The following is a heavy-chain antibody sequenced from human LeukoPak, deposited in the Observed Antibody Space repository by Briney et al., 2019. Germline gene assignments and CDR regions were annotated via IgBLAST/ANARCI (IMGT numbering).Heavy chain of an antibody. CDR2: IHYDGSEK. CDR1: GFSLINSD. V-gene: IGHV3-30*02. CDR3: ARNRVGFHYADAFDM. J-gene: IGHJ3*02. D-gene: IGHD5-24*01. Sequence: GGSLRLSCAASGFSLINSDMHWVGQAPGKGLEWVAFIHYDGSEKRYADSLKGRFTISRDNSKNTLYLQMNSLRGEDAAVYYCARNRVGFHYADAFDMWGQGTMVTVSS.